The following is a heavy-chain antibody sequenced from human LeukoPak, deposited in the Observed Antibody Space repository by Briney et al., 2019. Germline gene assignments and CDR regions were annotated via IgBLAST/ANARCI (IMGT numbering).Heavy chain of an antibody. CDR1: GFTFSNYW. D-gene: IGHD2-21*01. V-gene: IGHV3-74*01. Sequence: GGSLRLSCAASGFTFSNYWMHWVRHAPGKGLVWVSRINSDGSSTSYADSVKGRFTISRDNAKNTLYLQMNSLRVEDTAVYFCSRDIPTSAWYVDYWGQGTLVTVSS. J-gene: IGHJ4*02. CDR2: INSDGSST. CDR3: SRDIPTSAWYVDY.